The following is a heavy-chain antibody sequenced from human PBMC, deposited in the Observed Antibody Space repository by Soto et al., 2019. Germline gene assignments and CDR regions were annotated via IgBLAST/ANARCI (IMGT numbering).Heavy chain of an antibody. D-gene: IGHD3-10*01. Sequence: QVQLQQWGAGLLKPSETLSLTCAVYGGSFSGYYWSWIRQPPGKGLEWIGEINHSGSTNYNPSLKSRVTISVDTSKNQFSLKLSSVTAADTAVYYCARGRNTMVRGVPYYYYGMDVW. CDR1: GGSFSGYY. J-gene: IGHJ6*01. CDR2: INHSGST. V-gene: IGHV4-34*01. CDR3: ARGRNTMVRGVPYYYYGMDV.